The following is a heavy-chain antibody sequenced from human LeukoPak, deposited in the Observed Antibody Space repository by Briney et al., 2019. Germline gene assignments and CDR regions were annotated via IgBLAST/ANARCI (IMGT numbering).Heavy chain of an antibody. D-gene: IGHD4-17*01. Sequence: SETLSLTCAVYGGPFSGYYWSWIRQPPGKGLEWIGEINHSGSTNYNPSLKSRVTISVDTSKNQFSLKLSSVTAADTAVYYCASTVTTHYFDYWGQGTLVTVSS. J-gene: IGHJ4*02. CDR1: GGPFSGYY. CDR2: INHSGST. V-gene: IGHV4-34*01. CDR3: ASTVTTHYFDY.